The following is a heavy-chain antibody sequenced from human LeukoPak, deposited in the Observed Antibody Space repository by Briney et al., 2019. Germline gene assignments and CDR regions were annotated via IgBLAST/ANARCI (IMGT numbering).Heavy chain of an antibody. J-gene: IGHJ5*02. CDR1: GGSISSYY. CDR3: ARGGQGYCSSTSCRRAWFDP. CDR2: IYYSGST. Sequence: SETLSLTCTVSGGSISSYYWSWIRQPPGKGLEWIGYIYYSGSTNYNPSLKSRVTISVDTSKNQFSLKLSSVTAADTAVYYCARGGQGYCSSTSCRRAWFDPWGQGTLVTVSS. D-gene: IGHD2-2*01. V-gene: IGHV4-59*08.